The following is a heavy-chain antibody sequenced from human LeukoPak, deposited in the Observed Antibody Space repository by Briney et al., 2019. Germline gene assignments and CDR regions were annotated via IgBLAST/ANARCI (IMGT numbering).Heavy chain of an antibody. CDR1: GFTFSTYA. Sequence: PGGSLRLSCAASGFTFSTYAMSWVRQAPGKGLGWVSVISRSGGTTHYADSVKGRFTISRDNSKNTLYLQMNSLRAEDTAVYYCAKDRDSGYDSADYWGQGTLVTVSS. CDR2: ISRSGGTT. D-gene: IGHD5-12*01. V-gene: IGHV3-23*01. J-gene: IGHJ4*02. CDR3: AKDRDSGYDSADY.